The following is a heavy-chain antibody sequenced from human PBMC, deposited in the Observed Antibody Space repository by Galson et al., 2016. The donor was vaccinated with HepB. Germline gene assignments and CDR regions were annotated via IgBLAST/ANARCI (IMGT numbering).Heavy chain of an antibody. J-gene: IGHJ4*02. D-gene: IGHD4-11*01. Sequence: SVKVSCKASGYTFTTYYMHWVRQAPGQGLEWMGIIRPSGDDGTTYAQKFQGRVTMTRDASTSTVYMDLSSLRSDDTAMYYCARDVQFRFDYWGQGTLVTVSS. CDR3: ARDVQFRFDY. CDR1: GYTFTTYY. CDR2: IRPSGDDGT. V-gene: IGHV1-46*01.